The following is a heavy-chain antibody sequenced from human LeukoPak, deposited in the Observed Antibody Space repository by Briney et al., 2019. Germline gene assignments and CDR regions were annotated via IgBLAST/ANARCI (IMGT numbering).Heavy chain of an antibody. D-gene: IGHD2-8*01. J-gene: IGHJ4*02. Sequence: SETLSLTCAVYGGSFSGYYWSWIRQPPGKGLEWIGEINHSRSTNYNPSLKSRVTISVDTSKNQFSLKLSSVTAADTAVYYCASPSGMGYWGQGTLVTVSS. V-gene: IGHV4-34*01. CDR1: GGSFSGYY. CDR2: INHSRST. CDR3: ASPSGMGY.